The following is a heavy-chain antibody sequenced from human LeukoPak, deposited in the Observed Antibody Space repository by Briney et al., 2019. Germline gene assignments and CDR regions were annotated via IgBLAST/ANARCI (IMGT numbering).Heavy chain of an antibody. CDR1: GFTFSSYG. Sequence: RPGRSLRLSCAASGFTFSSYGMHWVRQAPGKGLEWVAVISYDGSNKYYADSVKGRFTISRDNSKNTLYLQMNSLRAEDTAVYYCAKDRPISEWGQGTLVTVSS. CDR3: AKDRPISE. V-gene: IGHV3-30*18. D-gene: IGHD2-21*01. CDR2: ISYDGSNK. J-gene: IGHJ4*02.